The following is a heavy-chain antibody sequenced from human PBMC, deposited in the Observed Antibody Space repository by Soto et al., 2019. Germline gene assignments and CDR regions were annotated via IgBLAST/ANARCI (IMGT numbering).Heavy chain of an antibody. Sequence: GGSLRLSCAASGFTFSSYAMSWVRQAPGKGLEWVSAISGSGGSTYYADSVKGRFTISRDNSKNTLYLQMNSLRAEDTTVYYCAKTAHYDYIWGSYRFTKDAFDIWGQGTMVTVSS. CDR3: AKTAHYDYIWGSYRFTKDAFDI. V-gene: IGHV3-23*01. CDR1: GFTFSSYA. CDR2: ISGSGGST. J-gene: IGHJ3*02. D-gene: IGHD3-16*02.